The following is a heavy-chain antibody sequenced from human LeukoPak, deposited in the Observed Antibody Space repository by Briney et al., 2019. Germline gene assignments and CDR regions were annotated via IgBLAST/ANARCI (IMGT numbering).Heavy chain of an antibody. CDR2: ISYDGSNK. CDR1: GFTFSSYG. Sequence: GGSLRLSCAASGFTFSSYGMHWVRQAPGKGLEWVAVISYDGSNKYYADSVKGRFTISRDNSKNTLYLQMNSLRAEGTAVYYCAKDGIFGVVLDYFDYWGQGTLVTVSS. D-gene: IGHD3-3*02. J-gene: IGHJ4*02. CDR3: AKDGIFGVVLDYFDY. V-gene: IGHV3-30*18.